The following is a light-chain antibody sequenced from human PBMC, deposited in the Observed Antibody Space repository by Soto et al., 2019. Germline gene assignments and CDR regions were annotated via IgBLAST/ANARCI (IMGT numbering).Light chain of an antibody. CDR2: KAS. CDR3: QQYNSYPT. V-gene: IGKV1-5*03. Sequence: DIQMTQSPSTPSASVGDRVTITCRASQSIRSWLAWYQQKPGKAPKLLIYKASSLESGVPSRFSGSGSGTEFTLTISSLQPDDFATYYCQQYNSYPTFGQGTKVEIK. J-gene: IGKJ1*01. CDR1: QSIRSW.